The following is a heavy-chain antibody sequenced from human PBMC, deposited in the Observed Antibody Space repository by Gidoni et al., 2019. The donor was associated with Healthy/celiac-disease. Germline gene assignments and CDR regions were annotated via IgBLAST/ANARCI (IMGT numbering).Heavy chain of an antibody. CDR3: ASSGYCSGGSCYGSAY. V-gene: IGHV3-21*01. D-gene: IGHD2-15*01. CDR2: ISSSSSYI. Sequence: EVQLVESGGGLVKPGGSLRLSCAASGFTFSSYSMNWFRQAPGKGLEWVSSISSSSSYIYYADSVKGRFTISRDNAKNSLYLQMNSLRAEDTAVYYCASSGYCSGGSCYGSAYWGQGTLVTVSS. CDR1: GFTFSSYS. J-gene: IGHJ4*02.